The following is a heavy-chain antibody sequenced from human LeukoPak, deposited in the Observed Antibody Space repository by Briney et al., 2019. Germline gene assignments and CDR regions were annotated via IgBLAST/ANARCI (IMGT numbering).Heavy chain of an antibody. CDR3: ATDGAGFDT. V-gene: IGHV3-11*01. J-gene: IGHJ5*02. Sequence: GGSLRLSCAASGFTFNDYYMSWIRQAPGKGLEWLSYINIGGTNTHYADSVRGRFTISRDNAKKSLYLEMNNLRAKDTAVYYCATDGAGFDTWGQGVLVTVSS. CDR1: GFTFNDYY. CDR2: INIGGTNT.